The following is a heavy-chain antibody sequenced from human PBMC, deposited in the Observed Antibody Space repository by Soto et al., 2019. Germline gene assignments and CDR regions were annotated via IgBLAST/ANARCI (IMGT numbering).Heavy chain of an antibody. CDR2: IIPIFGTA. V-gene: IGHV1-69*13. CDR3: ARGGPYYYDSSGYILDY. Sequence: SVKVSCKASGGTFSSYAISWVRQAPGQGLEWVGGIIPIFGTANYAQKFQGRVTITADESTSTAYMELSSLRSEDTAVYYCARGGPYYYDSSGYILDYWGQGTLVTVSS. CDR1: GGTFSSYA. D-gene: IGHD3-22*01. J-gene: IGHJ4*02.